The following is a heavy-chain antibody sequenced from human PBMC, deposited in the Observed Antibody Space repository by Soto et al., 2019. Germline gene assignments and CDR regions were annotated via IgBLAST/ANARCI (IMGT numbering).Heavy chain of an antibody. V-gene: IGHV3-30*19. CDR2: TSYDGSNK. CDR3: ARSGTTGRLDV. D-gene: IGHD3-10*01. Sequence: QVQLVESGGGVVQPGTSLRLSCVGSGFTFRSYVIHWVRQAPGKGLEWVALTSYDGSNKYYDDSVKGRFTISRDNSRNTLDLQMDNLRLEDTALYYCARSGTTGRLDVWGQGTLVSVSS. J-gene: IGHJ4*02. CDR1: GFTFRSYV.